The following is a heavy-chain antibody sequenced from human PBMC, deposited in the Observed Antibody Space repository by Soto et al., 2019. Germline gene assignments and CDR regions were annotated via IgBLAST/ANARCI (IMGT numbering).Heavy chain of an antibody. CDR1: GFRFSDHS. CDR2: ISSSSDNI. V-gene: IGHV3-48*02. J-gene: IGHJ4*02. Sequence: GGSLRRSWVASGFRFSDHSMTWVRQSPGKGLQWIAYISSSSDNIYYAESVRGRFTFSRDNAKNALFLEMNSLRDDDTATYYCARLPKGSLVTAWGQGTRVTVSS. D-gene: IGHD2-21*02. CDR3: ARLPKGSLVTA.